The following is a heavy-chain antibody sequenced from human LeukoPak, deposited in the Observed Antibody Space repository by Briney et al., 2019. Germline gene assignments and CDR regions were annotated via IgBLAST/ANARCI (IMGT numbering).Heavy chain of an antibody. CDR2: ISYDGSNK. CDR1: GFTFSSYA. J-gene: IGHJ4*02. V-gene: IGHV3-30-3*01. D-gene: IGHD6-19*01. Sequence: GGSLRLSCAASGFTFSSYAMHWVRQAPGKGLEWVAVISYDGSNKYYADSVKGRFTISRDNSKNTLYLQMNSLRAEDTAVYYCARAHSSGAPFDYWGQGTLVTVSS. CDR3: ARAHSSGAPFDY.